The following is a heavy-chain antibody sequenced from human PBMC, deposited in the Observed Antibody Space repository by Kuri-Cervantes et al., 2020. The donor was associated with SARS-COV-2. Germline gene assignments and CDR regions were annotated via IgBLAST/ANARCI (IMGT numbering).Heavy chain of an antibody. CDR2: ISYDGTNK. CDR3: AKTSAGWLFDY. CDR1: GFSFSSHD. D-gene: IGHD2-15*01. Sequence: GGFLKISCAASGFSFSSHDMHWVRQAPGKGLEWVALISYDGTNKYYADSVKGRFTISRDNSKNTLYLQMNSLRAEDTAVYTCAKTSAGWLFDYWGQGTLVTVSS. V-gene: IGHV3-30*18. J-gene: IGHJ4*02.